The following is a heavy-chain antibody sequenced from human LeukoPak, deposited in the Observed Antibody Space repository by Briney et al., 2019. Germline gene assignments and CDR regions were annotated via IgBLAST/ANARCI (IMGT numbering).Heavy chain of an antibody. CDR3: ARFITMVRGFDP. D-gene: IGHD3-10*01. CDR1: GYTFTSYG. V-gene: IGHV1-2*02. CDR2: INPNSGGT. J-gene: IGHJ5*02. Sequence: ASVKVSCKASGYTFTSYGISWVRQAPGQGLEWMGWINPNSGGTNYAQKFQGRVTMTRDTSISTAYMELSRLRSDDTAVYYCARFITMVRGFDPWGQGTLVTVSS.